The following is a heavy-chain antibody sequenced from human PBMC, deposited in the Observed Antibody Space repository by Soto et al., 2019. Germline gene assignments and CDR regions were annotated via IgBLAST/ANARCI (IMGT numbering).Heavy chain of an antibody. D-gene: IGHD3-10*01. J-gene: IGHJ4*02. CDR2: FIGDGGTT. V-gene: IGHV3-74*03. CDR1: GFTFSSCW. Sequence: GGSLRLSCAASGFTFSSCWMNWFRQAPGEGLVWVARFIGDGGTTPYADSVKGRFTISRDNAKNVLYLQMNSLRAEDTAVYYCVRDLYGPGYWGQGTGVTVSS. CDR3: VRDLYGPGY.